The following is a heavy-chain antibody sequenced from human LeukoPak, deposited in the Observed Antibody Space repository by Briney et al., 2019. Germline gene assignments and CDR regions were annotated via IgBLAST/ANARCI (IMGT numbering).Heavy chain of an antibody. V-gene: IGHV4-34*01. CDR3: ARGGGIVVEPAAPFDY. Sequence: SETLSLTCAVYGGSFSGYYWSWIRQPPGKGLEWIGEINHSGSTNYNPSLKSRVTISVDTSKNQFSLKLSSVTAADTAVYYCARGGGIVVEPAAPFDYWGQGTLVTVSS. CDR1: GGSFSGYY. D-gene: IGHD2-2*01. J-gene: IGHJ4*02. CDR2: INHSGST.